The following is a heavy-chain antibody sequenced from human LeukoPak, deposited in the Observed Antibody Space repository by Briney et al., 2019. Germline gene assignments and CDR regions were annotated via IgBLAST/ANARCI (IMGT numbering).Heavy chain of an antibody. CDR1: GFTFSSYS. D-gene: IGHD2-15*01. J-gene: IGHJ4*02. V-gene: IGHV3-48*02. Sequence: GGSLRLSCAASGFTFSSYSMNWVRQAPGKGLEWVSYISSSSTIYYADSAKGRFTISRDNAKNSLYLQMNSLRDDDTAVYYCARGGGGTYWDYWGQGTLVTVSS. CDR3: ARGGGGTYWDY. CDR2: ISSSSTI.